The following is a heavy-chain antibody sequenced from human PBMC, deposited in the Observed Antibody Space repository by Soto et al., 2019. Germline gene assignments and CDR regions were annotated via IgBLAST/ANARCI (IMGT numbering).Heavy chain of an antibody. D-gene: IGHD2-15*01. V-gene: IGHV4-34*01. Sequence: SETLSLTCAVYGGSFSGYYWSWIRQPPGKGLEWIGEINHSGSTNYNPSLKSRVTISVDTSKNQFSLKLSSVTAADTAVYYCARLFKGEIAATGAFDIWGQGTMVTVSS. J-gene: IGHJ3*02. CDR1: GGSFSGYY. CDR3: ARLFKGEIAATGAFDI. CDR2: INHSGST.